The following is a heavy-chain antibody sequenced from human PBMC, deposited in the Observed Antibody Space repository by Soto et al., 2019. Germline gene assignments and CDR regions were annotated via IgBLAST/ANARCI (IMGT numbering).Heavy chain of an antibody. Sequence: GGSLRLSCAASGFTFSSYAMHWVRQAPGKGLEWVAVISYDGSNKYYADSVKGRFTISRDNSKNTLYLQMNSLRAEDTAVYYCAREPRSSSWNYSLYYYYGMDVWGQGTTVTVSS. CDR2: ISYDGSNK. J-gene: IGHJ6*02. D-gene: IGHD6-13*01. V-gene: IGHV3-30-3*01. CDR3: AREPRSSSWNYSLYYYYGMDV. CDR1: GFTFSSYA.